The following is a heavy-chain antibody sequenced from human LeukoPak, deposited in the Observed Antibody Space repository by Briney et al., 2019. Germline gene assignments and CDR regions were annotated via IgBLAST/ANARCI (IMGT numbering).Heavy chain of an antibody. D-gene: IGHD3-10*01. J-gene: IGHJ5*02. CDR2: IRFDGANK. CDR3: PKDLTSDFGGAFDP. V-gene: IGHV3-30*02. Sequence: GGSLRLSCATSGFIFRTYGMHWVRQAPGKGLEWVALIRFDGANKYYADSVKGRFTISRDNSKNTLYLQMNSLRAEDTAVYYCPKDLTSDFGGAFDPWGQGTLVTVSS. CDR1: GFIFRTYG.